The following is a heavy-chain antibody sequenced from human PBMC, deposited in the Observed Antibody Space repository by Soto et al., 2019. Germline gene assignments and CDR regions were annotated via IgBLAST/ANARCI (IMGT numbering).Heavy chain of an antibody. CDR3: AREGRQYDFWSGYLTGYYYYYGMDV. Sequence: SLKVSCEASGGTFSSDAISWGRQAPGQGLEWMGGVIPIFGTANYAQKFQGRVTITADESTSTAYMELSSLRSEDTAVYYCAREGRQYDFWSGYLTGYYYYYGMDVWRQGTTVTVS. CDR2: VIPIFGTA. J-gene: IGHJ6*02. D-gene: IGHD3-3*01. CDR1: GGTFSSDA. V-gene: IGHV1-69*01.